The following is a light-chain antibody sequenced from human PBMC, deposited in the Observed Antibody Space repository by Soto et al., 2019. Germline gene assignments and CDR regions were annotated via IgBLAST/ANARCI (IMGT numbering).Light chain of an antibody. CDR3: QQRSNWPGT. Sequence: VLTHAPPTLYFSPGERPTLSRRASQSVSSYLAWYQQKPGQAPKLLISDASNRDTGIPARFSGSGSGTDFTLTISSLEPEDFAVYYCQQRSNWPGTFGQGTKVDIK. CDR2: DAS. CDR1: QSVSSY. J-gene: IGKJ1*01. V-gene: IGKV3-11*01.